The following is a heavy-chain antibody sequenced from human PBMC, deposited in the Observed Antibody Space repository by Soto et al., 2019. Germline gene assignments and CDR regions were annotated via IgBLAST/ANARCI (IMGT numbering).Heavy chain of an antibody. V-gene: IGHV1-18*04. J-gene: IGHJ3*02. CDR1: CYTFTSYG. D-gene: IGHD3-16*02. Sequence: ASVKGSCKATCYTFTSYGISWVRQAPGQGLEWMGWISAYNGNTNYAQKLQGRVTMTTDTSTSTAYMELRSLRSDDTAVYYCARDRGIYDYVWGSYRYHDAFDIWGQGTMVPVSS. CDR3: ARDRGIYDYVWGSYRYHDAFDI. CDR2: ISAYNGNT.